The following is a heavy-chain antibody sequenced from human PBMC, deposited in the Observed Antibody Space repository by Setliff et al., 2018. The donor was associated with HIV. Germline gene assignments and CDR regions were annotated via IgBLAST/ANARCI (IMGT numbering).Heavy chain of an antibody. Sequence: ASVKVSCKASGYTFTNYDINWVRQSPGQGLEWLGWMNPNSGRAGSAQMFQGRLTMTRDTSTSTAYMELSSLTSDDTAIYYCARGRLNWSPDFWGQGTLVTVSS. CDR3: ARGRLNWSPDF. CDR1: GYTFTNYD. J-gene: IGHJ4*02. V-gene: IGHV1-8*02. CDR2: MNPNSGRA.